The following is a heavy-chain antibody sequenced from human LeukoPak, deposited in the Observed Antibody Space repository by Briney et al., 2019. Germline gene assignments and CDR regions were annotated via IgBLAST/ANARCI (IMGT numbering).Heavy chain of an antibody. CDR2: INPNSGGT. Sequence: ASVKVSCKASGYTFTGYYMHWVRQAPGQGLEWMGWINPNSGGTNYAQKFQGRVTMTRDTSTSTVYMELSSLSSEDAAVYYCARAATVTIRTAAGYWGQGTLVTVSS. CDR3: ARAATVTIRTAAGY. D-gene: IGHD4-17*01. CDR1: GYTFTGYY. V-gene: IGHV1-2*02. J-gene: IGHJ4*02.